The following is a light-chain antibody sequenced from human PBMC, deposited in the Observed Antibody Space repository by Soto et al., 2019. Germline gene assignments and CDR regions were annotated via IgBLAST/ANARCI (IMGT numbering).Light chain of an antibody. CDR3: SSYTSSSSYV. V-gene: IGLV2-14*01. CDR1: SSAVGGYKY. CDR2: DVT. J-gene: IGLJ1*01. Sequence: SALTQPASVSWSPGQSITISCTGTSSAVGGYKYVSWYQQHPDKAPKLIIYDVTNRPSGISNRFSGSKSGNTASLTISGLQAEDEADYYCSSYTSSSSYVFGTGTKVTVL.